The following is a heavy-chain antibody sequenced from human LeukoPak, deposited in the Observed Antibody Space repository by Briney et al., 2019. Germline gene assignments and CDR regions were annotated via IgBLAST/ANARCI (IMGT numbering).Heavy chain of an antibody. D-gene: IGHD4-17*01. CDR3: AKGGPSRVTVTTFDY. J-gene: IGHJ4*02. V-gene: IGHV3-73*01. CDR2: IRSKANSYAT. CDR1: GFTFSDSN. Sequence: GGSLRLSCAASGFTFSDSNIHWVRQASGKGLEWVGRIRSKANSYATAYAASVKGRFTISRDDSKNTAYLQMNSLRAEDTAVYYCAKGGPSRVTVTTFDYWGQGTLVTVSS.